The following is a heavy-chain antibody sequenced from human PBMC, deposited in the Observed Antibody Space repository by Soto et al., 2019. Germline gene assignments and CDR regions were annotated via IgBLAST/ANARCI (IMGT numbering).Heavy chain of an antibody. V-gene: IGHV4-59*01. J-gene: IGHJ4*02. Sequence: QVQLQESGPGLVKPSETLSLTCTVSGGSINGYYWSWIRQPPGKGLEWIGYIYYSGITKNNPSLKSRVTISVDTSKNQLSLKLSSVTAADTAVYYCARDNYGDYGGFDCWGQGTLVTVSS. CDR1: GGSINGYY. D-gene: IGHD4-17*01. CDR2: IYYSGIT. CDR3: ARDNYGDYGGFDC.